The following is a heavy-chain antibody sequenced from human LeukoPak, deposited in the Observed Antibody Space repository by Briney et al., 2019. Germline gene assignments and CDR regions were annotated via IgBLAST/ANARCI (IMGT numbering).Heavy chain of an antibody. Sequence: ASVKVSCKASGYTFTGYYMHWVRQAPGQGLEWMGWINPNNGGTNYAQKFQGRVTMTRDTSISTAYMELSRLRSDDTAVYFCARALLRGLYYYMDVWGKGTTVTVSS. CDR2: INPNNGGT. J-gene: IGHJ6*03. CDR1: GYTFTGYY. CDR3: ARALLRGLYYYMDV. V-gene: IGHV1-2*02. D-gene: IGHD3-10*01.